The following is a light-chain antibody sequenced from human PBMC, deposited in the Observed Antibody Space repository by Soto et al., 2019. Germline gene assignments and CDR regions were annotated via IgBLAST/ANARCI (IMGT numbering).Light chain of an antibody. Sequence: DIQMTQSPSSLSASVGDRVTITCRTSQSISSYLNWYQQKAGKAPKVLITAASNLQSDVPSRFSGSGSGTDFTLTITSLQPDDFATYYCQQSYSTPYTFGQGTSLEIK. J-gene: IGKJ2*01. CDR1: QSISSY. CDR3: QQSYSTPYT. CDR2: AAS. V-gene: IGKV1-39*01.